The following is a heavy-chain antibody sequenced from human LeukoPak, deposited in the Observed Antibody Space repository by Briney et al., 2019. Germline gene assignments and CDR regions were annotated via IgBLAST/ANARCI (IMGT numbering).Heavy chain of an antibody. CDR1: GGSISSYY. Sequence: PSETLSLTCTVSGGSISSYYWSWIRQPAGKGLEWIGRIYTSGSTNYNPSLKSRITMSVDTSKNQFSLKLSSVTAADTAVYYCARESGAAGLNWFDPWGQGTLVTVSS. V-gene: IGHV4-4*07. J-gene: IGHJ5*02. CDR2: IYTSGST. CDR3: ARESGAAGLNWFDP. D-gene: IGHD6-13*01.